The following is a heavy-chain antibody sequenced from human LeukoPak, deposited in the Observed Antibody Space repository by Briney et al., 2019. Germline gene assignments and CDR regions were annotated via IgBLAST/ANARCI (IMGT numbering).Heavy chain of an antibody. Sequence: GGSLRLSCAASGFTVSSNYMSWVRQAPGKGLEWVSVIYSGGSTYYADSVKGRFTISRDNSKNTLYLQMNSLRAEDTAVYYCAIDRTGYSYSDYWGQGTLVTVSS. CDR1: GFTVSSNY. V-gene: IGHV3-53*01. D-gene: IGHD5-18*01. J-gene: IGHJ4*02. CDR3: AIDRTGYSYSDY. CDR2: IYSGGST.